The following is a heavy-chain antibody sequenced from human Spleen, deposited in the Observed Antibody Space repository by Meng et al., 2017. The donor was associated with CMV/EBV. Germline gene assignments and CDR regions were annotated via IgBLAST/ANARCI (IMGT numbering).Heavy chain of an antibody. CDR1: GFTFSSYA. CDR2: IYRGETST. CDR3: AKSNYPYWYFDL. J-gene: IGHJ2*01. D-gene: IGHD4-11*01. Sequence: CAHSGFTFSSYAIAWVRQAPGEGLEWVAVIYRGETSTYYTDSVKGRFTISRDNSKNTLYLQMNSLRAEDTAVYYCAKSNYPYWYFDLWGRGTLVTVSS. V-gene: IGHV3-23*03.